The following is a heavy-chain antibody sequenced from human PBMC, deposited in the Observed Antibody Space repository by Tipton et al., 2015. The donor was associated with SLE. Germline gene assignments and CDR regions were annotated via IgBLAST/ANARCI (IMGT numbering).Heavy chain of an antibody. CDR1: GFTFDDYA. D-gene: IGHD6-13*01. J-gene: IGHJ6*02. Sequence: SLRLSCAASGFTFDDYAMHWVRQAPGKGLEWVSLISWDGGSTYYADSVKGRFTISRDNSKNSLYLQMNSLRAEDTALYYCAKDGAAAGREVVWGQGTTVTVSS. V-gene: IGHV3-43D*04. CDR3: AKDGAAAGREVV. CDR2: ISWDGGST.